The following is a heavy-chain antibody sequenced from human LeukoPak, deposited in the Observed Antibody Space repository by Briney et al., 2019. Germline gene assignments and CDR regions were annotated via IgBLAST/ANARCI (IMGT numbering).Heavy chain of an antibody. Sequence: SETLSLTCAVYGGSFSGYYWSWIRQPPGKGLEWIGEINHSGSTNYNPSLKSRVTISVDTSKNQFSLKLSSVTAADTAVYYCARFGLTRYYYYYMDVWGKGTTVTVSS. CDR1: GGSFSGYY. D-gene: IGHD2-2*01. CDR2: INHSGST. CDR3: ARFGLTRYYYYYMDV. J-gene: IGHJ6*03. V-gene: IGHV4-34*01.